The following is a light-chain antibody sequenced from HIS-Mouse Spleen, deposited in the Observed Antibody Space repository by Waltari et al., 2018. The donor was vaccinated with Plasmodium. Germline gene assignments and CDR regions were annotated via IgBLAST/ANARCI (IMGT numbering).Light chain of an antibody. CDR2: KDS. CDR3: QSADSSGTYWV. V-gene: IGLV3-25*03. CDR1: AFPTQY. Sequence: SYELTHPPSVSVSPGQTARITCAGDAFPTQYAYWYQQKPGQAPVLVIYKDSERPPGIPERFSGSSSGTTVTLTISGVQAEDEADYYCQSADSSGTYWVFGGGTKLTVL. J-gene: IGLJ3*02.